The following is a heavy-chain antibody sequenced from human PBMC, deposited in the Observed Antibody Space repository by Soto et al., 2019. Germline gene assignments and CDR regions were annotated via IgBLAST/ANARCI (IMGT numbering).Heavy chain of an antibody. J-gene: IGHJ4*02. V-gene: IGHV3-30*18. Sequence: PGGSLRLSCTGSGFTFGNYGMHWVRQAPGKGLEWVASTSYDGNNKYYADSLKGRFTISRDNSKKMVYLQMTSLGPEDTAVYYCAKGGGSARDFDYWGQGARVTVSS. CDR2: TSYDGNNK. CDR3: AKGGGSARDFDY. D-gene: IGHD1-26*01. CDR1: GFTFGNYG.